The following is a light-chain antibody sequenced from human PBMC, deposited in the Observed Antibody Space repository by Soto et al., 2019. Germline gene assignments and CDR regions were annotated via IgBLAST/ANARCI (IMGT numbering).Light chain of an antibody. V-gene: IGKV3-15*01. J-gene: IGKJ2*01. CDR1: QSVSSN. Sequence: EIVMTQSPATLSVSPGERATLSCRASQSVSSNLAWYQQKPGQAPRLLIYGASTRATGIQARFSGSRSGTEFTLTISSLQSEDFAVYYCQQYSNCPPYTFGQGTKLEIK. CDR3: QQYSNCPPYT. CDR2: GAS.